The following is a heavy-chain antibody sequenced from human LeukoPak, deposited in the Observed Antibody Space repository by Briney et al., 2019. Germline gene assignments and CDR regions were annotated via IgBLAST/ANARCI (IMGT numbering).Heavy chain of an antibody. D-gene: IGHD3-10*01. CDR2: ISSSSSYI. V-gene: IGHV3-21*01. CDR3: ATPNGSGSSSYFDY. CDR1: GFTFSSYS. J-gene: IGHJ4*02. Sequence: PGGSLRLSCAASGFTFSSYSMNWVRQAPGKGLEWVSSISSSSSYIYYADSVKGRFTISRDNAKNSLYQQMNSLRAEDTAVYYCATPNGSGSSSYFDYWGQGTLVTVSS.